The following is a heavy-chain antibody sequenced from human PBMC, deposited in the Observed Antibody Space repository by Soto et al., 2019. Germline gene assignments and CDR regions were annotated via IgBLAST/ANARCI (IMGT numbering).Heavy chain of an antibody. CDR1: GGTFSSYA. CDR2: VIPIFGTA. CDR3: AKGKEIEVPAVRETEYFQH. Sequence: QVQLVQSGAEVKKPGSSVKVSCKASGGTFSSYAISWVRQATGQGLEWMGGVIPIFGTANYAQKFQGRVTITADESTSTAYMELGSLRSEDTAVYYCAKGKEIEVPAVRETEYFQHWGQGTLVTVSS. V-gene: IGHV1-69*01. J-gene: IGHJ1*01. D-gene: IGHD2-2*01.